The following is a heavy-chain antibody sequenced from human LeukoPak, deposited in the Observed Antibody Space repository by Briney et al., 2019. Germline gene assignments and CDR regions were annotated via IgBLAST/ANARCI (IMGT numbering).Heavy chain of an antibody. D-gene: IGHD6-19*01. CDR3: ARAGSGWSHFDY. J-gene: IGHJ4*02. Sequence: PSETLSLTCTVSGGSIRSYYWTWIRQPPGKGLEWIGYIYYSGSTNYNPSLKSRVTISVDTSKNQFSLKLSSVTAADTAVYYCARAGSGWSHFDYWGQGTLVTVSS. V-gene: IGHV4-59*01. CDR1: GGSIRSYY. CDR2: IYYSGST.